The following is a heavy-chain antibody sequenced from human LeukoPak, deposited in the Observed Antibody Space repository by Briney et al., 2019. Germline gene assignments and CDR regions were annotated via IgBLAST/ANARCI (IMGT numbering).Heavy chain of an antibody. CDR2: IYYSGST. J-gene: IGHJ6*02. Sequence: SETQSLTCTVSGGSISSAGYYWSWICQHPGKGLEWIGYIYYSGSTYYNPSLKSRVIISVDTSKNQFSLKLSSVTAADTAVYYCGRAQQGAAGGRYYYHGVDVWGQGTTVTVSS. CDR1: GGSISSAGYY. CDR3: GRAQQGAAGGRYYYHGVDV. D-gene: IGHD6-13*01. V-gene: IGHV4-31*03.